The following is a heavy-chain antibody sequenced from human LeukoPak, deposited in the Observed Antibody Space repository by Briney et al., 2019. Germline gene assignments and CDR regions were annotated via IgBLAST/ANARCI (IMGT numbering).Heavy chain of an antibody. CDR1: GFTLSSYW. V-gene: IGHV3-7*01. J-gene: IGHJ4*02. Sequence: GGSLRLSCAASGFTLSSYWMSWVPQAPGKGLGWVANMKYGGSEKDYVDSVKGRFTISRDNAKNSLYLQMNSLRAEDTAVYYCARDIAAAGLFFDYWGQGTLVTVSS. CDR3: ARDIAAAGLFFDY. CDR2: MKYGGSEK. D-gene: IGHD6-13*01.